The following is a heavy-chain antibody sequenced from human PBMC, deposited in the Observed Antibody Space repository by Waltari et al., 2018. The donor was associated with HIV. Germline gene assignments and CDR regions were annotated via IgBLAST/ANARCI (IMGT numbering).Heavy chain of an antibody. D-gene: IGHD2-2*01. J-gene: IGHJ2*01. V-gene: IGHV4-31*03. CDR2: IYYSGST. Sequence: QVQLQESGPGLVKPSQTLSLTCTVSGGSISSGGYSWSWIRQHPGKGLAWIGYIYYSGSTYYNPSLKRRVTIAVDTYKNQFSLKLNSVTAADTAVYYCASTHCSSTSCYADWYFDLWGRGTLVTVSS. CDR1: GGSISSGGYS. CDR3: ASTHCSSTSCYADWYFDL.